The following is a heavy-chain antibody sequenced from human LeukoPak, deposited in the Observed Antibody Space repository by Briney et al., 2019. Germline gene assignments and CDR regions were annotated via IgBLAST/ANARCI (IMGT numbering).Heavy chain of an antibody. CDR2: IYYSGST. CDR1: GGSISSGDYY. J-gene: IGHJ3*02. V-gene: IGHV4-30-4*01. D-gene: IGHD3-3*01. Sequence: NASETLSLTCTVSGGSISSGDYYWSRIRQPPGKSLEWIGYIYYSGSTYYNPSLKSRVTISVDTSKNQFSLKLSSVTAADTAVYYCARADGGAFDIWGQGTMVTVSS. CDR3: ARADGGAFDI.